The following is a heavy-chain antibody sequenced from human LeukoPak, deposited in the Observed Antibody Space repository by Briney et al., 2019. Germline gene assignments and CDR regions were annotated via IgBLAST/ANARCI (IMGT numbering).Heavy chain of an antibody. J-gene: IGHJ4*02. V-gene: IGHV4-38-2*02. D-gene: IGHD3-22*01. CDR3: ARVTGYMIEDYFDY. CDR2: IYRSGST. CDR1: GYSINSGYY. Sequence: ASETLSLTCTVSGYSINSGYYWVWIRQPPGKGLEWIGSIYRSGSTNYNPSLKSRVTISVDTSKNQFSLKLSSVTAADTAVYYCARVTGYMIEDYFDYWGQGTLVTVSS.